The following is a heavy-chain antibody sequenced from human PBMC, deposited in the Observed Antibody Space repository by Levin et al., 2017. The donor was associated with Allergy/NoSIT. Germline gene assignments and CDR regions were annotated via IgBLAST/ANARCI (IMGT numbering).Heavy chain of an antibody. V-gene: IGHV6-1*01. CDR1: GDSVSSNSAA. J-gene: IGHJ6*02. CDR2: TYYRSKWNN. Sequence: SQTLSLTCAISGDSVSSNSAAWNWIRQSPSRGLEWLGRTYYRSKWNNDYAISVKSRIIINSDTSRNQLSLQLNSVTPEDTAVYYCAREQTLERAVAGTPHYYGLDVWGQGTTVTVSS. CDR3: AREQTLERAVAGTPHYYGLDV. D-gene: IGHD6-19*01.